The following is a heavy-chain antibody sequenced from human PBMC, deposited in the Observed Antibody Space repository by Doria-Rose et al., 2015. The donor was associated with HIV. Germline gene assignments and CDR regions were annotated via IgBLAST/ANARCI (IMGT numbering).Heavy chain of an antibody. V-gene: IGHV3-21*01. CDR3: ATGVTLDY. Sequence: VQLVQSGGGLVRPGGSLRLSCATSGFTFSSHRINWVRQAPGKGLEWVSSISSTSAYINYADSMRGRFTISRDNARNSLYLQMDSLRAEDTAIYYCATGVTLDYWGQGTLVTVSS. J-gene: IGHJ4*02. CDR2: ISSTSAYI. D-gene: IGHD3-10*01. CDR1: GFTFSSHR.